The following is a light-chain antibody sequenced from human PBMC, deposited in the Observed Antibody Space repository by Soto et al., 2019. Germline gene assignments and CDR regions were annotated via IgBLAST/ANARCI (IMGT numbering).Light chain of an antibody. CDR2: AAS. CDR1: QDISNS. CDR3: QQFNDYPIT. V-gene: IGKV1-9*01. J-gene: IGKJ5*01. Sequence: IQLTQSPSSLSASAGDRVTISCQASQDISNSLNWYQQKPGKAPKLLMYAASTLQRGVPSRFSGSGSGTEFTLAISSLQPEDFATYYCQQFNDYPITCGQGTRREIK.